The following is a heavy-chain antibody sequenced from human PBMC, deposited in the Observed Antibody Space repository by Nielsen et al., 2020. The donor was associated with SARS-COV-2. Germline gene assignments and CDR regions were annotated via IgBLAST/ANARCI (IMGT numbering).Heavy chain of an antibody. D-gene: IGHD1-1*01. Sequence: GGSLRLSCAASGFTFSDYYMSWIRQAPGKGLEWVSYISSSSSYTNYADSVKGRFTISRDNAKNSLYLQMNSLRAEDTAVYYCARDPTTGTHWHFDLWGRGTLVTVSS. CDR3: ARDPTTGTHWHFDL. CDR1: GFTFSDYY. CDR2: ISSSSSYT. J-gene: IGHJ2*01. V-gene: IGHV3-11*06.